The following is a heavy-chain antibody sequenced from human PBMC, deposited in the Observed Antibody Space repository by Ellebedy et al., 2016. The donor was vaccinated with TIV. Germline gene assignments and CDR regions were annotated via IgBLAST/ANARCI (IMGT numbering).Heavy chain of an antibody. CDR1: GYTFTSYY. Sequence: ASVKVSCKASGYTFTSYYMHWVRQAPGQGLEWMGIINPSGGSTSYAQKFQGRVTMTRDTSTSTVYMELSSLRSEDTAVYYCAREGTTVVTRGAFDIWGQGTMVTVSS. D-gene: IGHD4-23*01. V-gene: IGHV1-46*01. CDR3: AREGTTVVTRGAFDI. CDR2: INPSGGST. J-gene: IGHJ3*02.